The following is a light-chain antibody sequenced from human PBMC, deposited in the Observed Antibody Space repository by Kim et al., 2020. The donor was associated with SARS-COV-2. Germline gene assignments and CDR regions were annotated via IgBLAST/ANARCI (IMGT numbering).Light chain of an antibody. CDR3: NSRESGVNHVV. Sequence: ALGRTVRITCQGDSLRSNYASWYQQKPGQAPVLVIYEKNNRPSGIPDRFSGSSSGNTASLTITGAQAEDEADYYCNSRESGVNHVVFGGGTQLTVL. J-gene: IGLJ3*02. V-gene: IGLV3-19*01. CDR2: EKN. CDR1: SLRSNY.